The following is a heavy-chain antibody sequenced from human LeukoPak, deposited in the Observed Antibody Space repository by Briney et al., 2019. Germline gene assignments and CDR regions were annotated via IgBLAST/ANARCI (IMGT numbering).Heavy chain of an antibody. D-gene: IGHD4-23*01. Sequence: ASVKVSCKASGYTFNDYYMHWVRQAPGQGLEWMGWINPKRGGTKYAQKFQGRVTMTRDTSISTAYMELSRLRSDDTAVYYCARVRYDYGAKDFDYWGQGTLVTVSS. CDR2: INPKRGGT. CDR1: GYTFNDYY. V-gene: IGHV1-2*02. CDR3: ARVRYDYGAKDFDY. J-gene: IGHJ4*02.